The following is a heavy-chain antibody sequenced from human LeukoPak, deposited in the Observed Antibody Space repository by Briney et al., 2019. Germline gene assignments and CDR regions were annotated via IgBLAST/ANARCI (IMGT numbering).Heavy chain of an antibody. CDR3: AGRGDGNVYYFET. CDR1: GFTFSSYW. J-gene: IGHJ4*02. V-gene: IGHV3-7*04. CDR2: IKQDGGEK. Sequence: RGSPRPSCAASGFTFSSYWMSWVRQAPGKGLGWVANIKQDGGEKYYVDSVKGRFTISRDNAKNSLYLQMNSLRPEDTAVYYCAGRGDGNVYYFETCGEGTLFTASS. D-gene: IGHD5-24*01.